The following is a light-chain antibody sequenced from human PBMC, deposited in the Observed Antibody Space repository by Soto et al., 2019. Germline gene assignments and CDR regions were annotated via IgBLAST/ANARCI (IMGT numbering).Light chain of an antibody. CDR3: QQYNSYPWT. J-gene: IGKJ1*01. V-gene: IGKV1-5*03. Sequence: DIPMTQSPSTLSASVGDRVTITCRASQSISSWLAWYQQKPGKAPKLLIYKASSLESGVPSRFSGSGSGTEFTLTISSLKPDDFATYYCQQYNSYPWTFGQGTKVEIK. CDR2: KAS. CDR1: QSISSW.